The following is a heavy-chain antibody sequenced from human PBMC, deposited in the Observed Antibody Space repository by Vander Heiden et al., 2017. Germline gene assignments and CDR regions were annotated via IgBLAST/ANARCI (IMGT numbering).Heavy chain of an antibody. Sequence: EVQLVESGGGSVQPGRSLRLSCAGSRFPFNDYAMHWVRQAPGKGLEWVAGISWNSGNIGYADSVKGRFTISRDNAKNSLYLQMNSLRPEDTAVYNCAKVNSGNTGSFDYWGQGTLVTVSS. D-gene: IGHD1-1*01. V-gene: IGHV3-9*01. J-gene: IGHJ4*02. CDR1: RFPFNDYA. CDR2: ISWNSGNI. CDR3: AKVNSGNTGSFDY.